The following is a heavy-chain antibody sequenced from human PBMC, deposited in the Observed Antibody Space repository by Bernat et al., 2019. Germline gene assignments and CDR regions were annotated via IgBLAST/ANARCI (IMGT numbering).Heavy chain of an antibody. V-gene: IGHV1-2*02. Sequence: QVQLVQSGAEVKKPGASVKVSCKASGYTFTGYYMHWVRQAPGQGLEWMGWINPNSGGTNYAQKCQGRVTMTRDTSISTAYMELSRLRSDDTAVYYCARDHIRMVRGQLGYWGQGTLVTVSS. J-gene: IGHJ4*02. CDR1: GYTFTGYY. CDR3: ARDHIRMVRGQLGY. D-gene: IGHD3-10*01. CDR2: INPNSGGT.